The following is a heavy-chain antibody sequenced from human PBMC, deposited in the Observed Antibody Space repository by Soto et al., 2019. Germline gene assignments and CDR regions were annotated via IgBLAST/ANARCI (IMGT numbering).Heavy chain of an antibody. Sequence: KPSETLSLTCTVSGGSISSGDYYWSWIRQPPGKGLEWIGYIYYSGSTYYNPSLKSRVTISVDTSKNQFSLKLSSVTAADTAVYYCARVSHGDYVFNYWGQGTLVTVSS. V-gene: IGHV4-30-4*01. CDR3: ARVSHGDYVFNY. CDR2: IYYSGST. CDR1: GGSISSGDYY. D-gene: IGHD4-17*01. J-gene: IGHJ4*02.